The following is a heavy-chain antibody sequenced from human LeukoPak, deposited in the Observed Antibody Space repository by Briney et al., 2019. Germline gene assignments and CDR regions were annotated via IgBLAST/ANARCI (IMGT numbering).Heavy chain of an antibody. J-gene: IGHJ4*02. CDR1: GFTFSSYA. CDR3: ASYLNFDY. CDR2: TRYDGSNK. D-gene: IGHD3-16*02. V-gene: IGHV3-30*02. Sequence: TGGSLRLSCAASGFTFSSYAMGWVRQAPGKGLEWVAFTRYDGSNKYYADSVKGRFTISRDNSKNTLYPQMNSLRAEDTAVYYCASYLNFDYWGQGTLVTVSS.